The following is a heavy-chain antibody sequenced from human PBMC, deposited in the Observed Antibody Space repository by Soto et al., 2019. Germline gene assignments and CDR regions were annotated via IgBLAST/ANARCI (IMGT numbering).Heavy chain of an antibody. CDR2: IYYSGST. V-gene: IGHV4-59*01. CDR3: ARARGGYIYY. CDR1: GVSISSYY. D-gene: IGHD2-15*01. J-gene: IGHJ4*02. Sequence: QVQLQASGPGLVKPSETLSLTCTVSGVSISSYYWSWIRQPPGKGLEWIGYIYYSGSTNYNPSLKSRVTISVDTSKNQFSLKLSSVTAADTAVYYCARARGGYIYYWGQGTLVTVSS.